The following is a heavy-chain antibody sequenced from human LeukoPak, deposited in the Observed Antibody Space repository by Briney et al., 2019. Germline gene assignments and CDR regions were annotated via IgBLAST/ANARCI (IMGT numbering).Heavy chain of an antibody. D-gene: IGHD2-15*01. J-gene: IGHJ4*02. V-gene: IGHV3-7*04. CDR2: IKQDGSER. CDR1: GLTISNYW. CDR3: ARGGGSFYNY. Sequence: SGGSLRLSCTASGLTISNYWMSWVRQAPGKGLEWVANIKQDGSERYYVDSVKGRFTISRDNAKNSLYLQMNSLRVEDTAVYYCARGGGSFYNYWGQGTLVTVSS.